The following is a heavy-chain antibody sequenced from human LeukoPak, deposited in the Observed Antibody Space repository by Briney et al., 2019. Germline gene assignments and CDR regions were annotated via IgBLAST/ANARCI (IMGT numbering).Heavy chain of an antibody. Sequence: ASVKVSCKASGYTFTSYGISWVRQAPGQGLEWMGWISAYNGNTNCAQKLQGRVTMTTDTSTSTAYMELRSLRSDDTAVYYCARELNRYDSSGLAVWGQGTMVTVSS. J-gene: IGHJ3*01. D-gene: IGHD3-22*01. CDR1: GYTFTSYG. CDR2: ISAYNGNT. CDR3: ARELNRYDSSGLAV. V-gene: IGHV1-18*01.